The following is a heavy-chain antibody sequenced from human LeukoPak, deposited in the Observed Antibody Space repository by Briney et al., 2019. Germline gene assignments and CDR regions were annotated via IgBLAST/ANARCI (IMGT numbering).Heavy chain of an antibody. V-gene: IGHV1-69*05. Sequence: SVKVSCKASGGTFSSYAISWVRQAPGQGLEWMGRIIPIFGTANYAQKFQGRVTITTDESTSTAYMELSSLRSEDTAVYYCARDPWGRWELPFDYWAREPWSPSPQ. CDR1: GGTFSSYA. CDR3: ARDPWGRWELPFDY. CDR2: IIPIFGTA. D-gene: IGHD1-26*01. J-gene: IGHJ4*02.